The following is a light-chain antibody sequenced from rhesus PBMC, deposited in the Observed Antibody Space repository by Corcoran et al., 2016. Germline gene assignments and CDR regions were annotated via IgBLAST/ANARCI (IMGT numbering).Light chain of an antibody. Sequence: EIVMTQSPATLSLSPGERATLSCRASQSVSTSVTWYQQKPGQASKVLIYGASNRATGIPDRFSGSGSGTEFTLTISSLEPGDVVVYYCPQDYSWPIFTFGPGTKLDIK. J-gene: IGKJ3*01. V-gene: IGKV3-42*01. CDR2: GAS. CDR3: PQDYSWPIFT. CDR1: QSVSTS.